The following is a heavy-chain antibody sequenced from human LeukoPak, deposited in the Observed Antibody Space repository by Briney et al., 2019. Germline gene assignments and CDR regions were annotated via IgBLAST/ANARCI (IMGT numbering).Heavy chain of an antibody. D-gene: IGHD1-26*01. Sequence: GASVKVSCKASGYTFTGYYMHWVRQAPGQGLEWMGWINPNSGGTNYAQKFQGRATMTRDTSISTAYMELSRLRSDDTAVYYCARFVRLFVVGATNDDAFDIWGQGTMVTVSS. CDR3: ARFVRLFVVGATNDDAFDI. V-gene: IGHV1-2*02. J-gene: IGHJ3*02. CDR1: GYTFTGYY. CDR2: INPNSGGT.